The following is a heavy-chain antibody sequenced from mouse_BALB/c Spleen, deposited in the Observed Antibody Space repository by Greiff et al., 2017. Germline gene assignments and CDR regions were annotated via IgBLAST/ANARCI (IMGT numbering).Heavy chain of an antibody. CDR1: GFTFSSFG. Sequence: EVQLVESGGGLVQPGGSRKLSCAASGFTFSSFGMHWVRQAPEKGLEWVAYISSGSSTIYYADTVKGRFTISRDNPKNTLFLQMTSLRSEDTAMYYCARSPTTVVATRDYYAMDYWGQGTSVTVSA. V-gene: IGHV5-17*02. J-gene: IGHJ4*01. D-gene: IGHD1-1*01. CDR3: ARSPTTVVATRDYYAMDY. CDR2: ISSGSSTI.